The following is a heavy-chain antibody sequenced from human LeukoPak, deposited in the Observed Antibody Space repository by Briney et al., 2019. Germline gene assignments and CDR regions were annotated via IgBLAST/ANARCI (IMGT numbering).Heavy chain of an antibody. Sequence: GGSLGLSCAASGFTFSSYGMRWVRQAPGKGLEWVSAISGSGGSTYYADSVKGRFTISRDNSKNTLYLQMHSLRAEDTAVYCCAKESLRVVPSATFDYWGQGTLVTVSS. CDR2: ISGSGGST. J-gene: IGHJ4*02. D-gene: IGHD2-2*01. V-gene: IGHV3-23*01. CDR1: GFTFSSYG. CDR3: AKESLRVVPSATFDY.